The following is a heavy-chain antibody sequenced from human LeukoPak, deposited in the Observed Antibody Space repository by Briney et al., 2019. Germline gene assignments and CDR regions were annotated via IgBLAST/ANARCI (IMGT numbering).Heavy chain of an antibody. CDR1: GFTFSSTA. Sequence: GGSLRPSCAAPGFTFSSTAMSWFRQSPGKGLDWVSAISGSGVSPYYADSVKGRLPIPRENPKTPLTLKMKSLRPQTTAVYYCARHRGSSTSDFEYWGQGTLVTVSS. J-gene: IGHJ4*02. CDR3: ARHRGSSTSDFEY. D-gene: IGHD1-26*01. CDR2: ISGSGVSP. V-gene: IGHV3-23*01.